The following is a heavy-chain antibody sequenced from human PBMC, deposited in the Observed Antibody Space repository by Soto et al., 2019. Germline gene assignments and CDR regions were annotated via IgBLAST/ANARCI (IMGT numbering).Heavy chain of an antibody. V-gene: IGHV3-74*01. CDR2: IYFDGITT. CDR1: GFTFNTHW. CDR3: ARGGEMGVDY. Sequence: GSLRLSCTASGFTFNTHWMHWVSQATGQGLVWVSRIYFDGITTNYADSVKGRLTVSRDNAKNTVYLHVNTLRDEDTAVYYCARGGEMGVDYWGQGTLVTVSS. J-gene: IGHJ4*02. D-gene: IGHD1-26*01.